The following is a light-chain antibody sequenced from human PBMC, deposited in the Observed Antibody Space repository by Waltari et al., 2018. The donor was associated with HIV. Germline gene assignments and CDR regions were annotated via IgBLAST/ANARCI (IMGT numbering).Light chain of an antibody. J-gene: IGLJ1*01. Sequence: SYDLTQPPSVSVSPGPTARITCSGNSLSKQSSYWYQQKSGQDPVLVIVGDIERPSGIPERFSGSRSGATVTLTISGVQAEDEADYYCQSADNSGTYVFATGTQVTVL. CDR1: SLSKQS. CDR3: QSADNSGTYV. V-gene: IGLV3-25*03. CDR2: GDI.